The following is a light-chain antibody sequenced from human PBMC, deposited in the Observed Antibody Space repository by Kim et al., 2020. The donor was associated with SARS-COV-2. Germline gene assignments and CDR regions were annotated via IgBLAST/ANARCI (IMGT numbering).Light chain of an antibody. CDR1: SLRSYY. V-gene: IGLV3-19*01. Sequence: SSELTQYPAVSVALGRTVSITCQGDSLRSYYATWYHQMTGHAPIIVIYGKNNRPSGIPVRFPGSSSGNTASLTITGTQAGDEADYYCNSRNSNDNVVFGGGTKLTVL. CDR2: GKN. CDR3: NSRNSNDNVV. J-gene: IGLJ2*01.